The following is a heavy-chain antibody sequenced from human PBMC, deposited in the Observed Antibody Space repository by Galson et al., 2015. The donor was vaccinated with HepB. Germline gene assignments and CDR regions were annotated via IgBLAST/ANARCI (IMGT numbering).Heavy chain of an antibody. J-gene: IGHJ4*02. CDR1: GYTLTELS. Sequence: SVKVSCKVSGYTLTELSMHWVRQAPGKGLEWMGGFDPEDGETIYAQKFQGRVTMTEDTSTDTAYMELSSLRSEDTAVYYCATTCTGYSSSCWVFWGQGTLVTVSS. CDR3: ATTCTGYSSSCWVF. D-gene: IGHD6-13*01. V-gene: IGHV1-24*01. CDR2: FDPEDGET.